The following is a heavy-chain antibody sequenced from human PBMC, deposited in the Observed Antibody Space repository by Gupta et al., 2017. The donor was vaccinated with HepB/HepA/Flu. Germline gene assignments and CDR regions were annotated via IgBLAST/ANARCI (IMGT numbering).Heavy chain of an antibody. J-gene: IGHJ4*02. CDR2: IVGTDKT. CDR1: GLGFINYA. D-gene: IGHD3-10*01. Sequence: EVQLLEVGGALVHPGGSLRLSCLTPGLGFINYAMTWVGQAPGNGLEGVSGIVGTDKTCYADAEKGRFTISRDTSKNTLYLQMNGQRAEDTALCYYAKDMGSGDGIWGCDSWGQGALVTVSS. V-gene: IGHV3-23*01. CDR3: AKDMGSGDGIWGCDS.